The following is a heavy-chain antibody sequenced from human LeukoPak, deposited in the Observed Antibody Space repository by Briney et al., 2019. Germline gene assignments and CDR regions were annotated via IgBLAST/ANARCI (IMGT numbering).Heavy chain of an antibody. D-gene: IGHD2-2*01. Sequence: ASVKVSCKASGYTFNSHGISWVRQAPGQGLEWMGWISAYNGNTKYVERLQNRVTMTTDTSTSTAYMELRSLTSDDTAVYYCARVPKGYCRSGSCYDYFDYWGQGTLLTLSS. V-gene: IGHV1-18*01. CDR1: GYTFNSHG. CDR3: ARVPKGYCRSGSCYDYFDY. CDR2: ISAYNGNT. J-gene: IGHJ4*02.